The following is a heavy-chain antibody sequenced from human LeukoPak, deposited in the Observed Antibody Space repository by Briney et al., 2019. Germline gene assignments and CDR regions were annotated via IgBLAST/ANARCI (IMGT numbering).Heavy chain of an antibody. J-gene: IGHJ4*02. CDR3: ARGCPRSTSCYGYYFDY. D-gene: IGHD2-2*01. V-gene: IGHV3-53*01. CDR1: GFTVSSNY. CDR2: IYSGGST. Sequence: PGGSLRLSCAASGFTVSSNYMSWVRQAPGKGLEWVSVIYSGGSTYYADSVKGRFTISRDNSENTLYLQMNSLRAEDTAVYYCARGCPRSTSCYGYYFDYWGQGTLVTVSS.